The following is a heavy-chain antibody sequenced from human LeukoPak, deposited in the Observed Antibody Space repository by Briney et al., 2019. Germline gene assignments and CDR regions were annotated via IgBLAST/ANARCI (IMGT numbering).Heavy chain of an antibody. CDR2: INHSGST. J-gene: IGHJ4*02. CDR1: GVSFSGYY. V-gene: IGHV4-34*01. CDR3: ARAAGEEDY. Sequence: PSETLSLTCAVYGVSFSGYYWSWIRQPPGKGLEWIGEINHSGSTNYNPSLKSRVTISVDTSKNQFSLKLSSVTAADTAVYYCARAAGEEDYWGQGTLGTVSS.